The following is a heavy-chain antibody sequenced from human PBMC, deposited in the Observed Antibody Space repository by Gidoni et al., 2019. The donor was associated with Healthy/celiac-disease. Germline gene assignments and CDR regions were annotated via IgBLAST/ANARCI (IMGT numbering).Heavy chain of an antibody. CDR1: GGSISRGGYY. Sequence: QVQLQESGPGLVKPSQTLSLTCTVSGGSISRGGYYWSWIRPHPGKGLEWIGYIYYSGSTYYNPSLKSRVTISVDTSKNQFSLKLSSVTAADTAVYYCAREEYGSGSYYGHFGYWGQGTLVTVSS. D-gene: IGHD3-10*01. V-gene: IGHV4-31*03. J-gene: IGHJ4*02. CDR3: AREEYGSGSYYGHFGY. CDR2: IYYSGST.